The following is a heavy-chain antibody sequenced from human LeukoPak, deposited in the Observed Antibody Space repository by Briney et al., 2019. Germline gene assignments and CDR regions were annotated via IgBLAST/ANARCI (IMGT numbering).Heavy chain of an antibody. J-gene: IGHJ4*02. CDR3: ARDPDSSSWYRPLGFDY. V-gene: IGHV1-46*01. CDR1: GYTFTSYY. CDR2: INPSGGST. D-gene: IGHD6-13*01. Sequence: GASVKVSCKASGYTFTSYYMHWVRQAPGQGLEWMGIINPSGGSTSYAQKFQGRVTMTRDTSTSTVYMELSSLRSEDTAVYYCARDPDSSSWYRPLGFDYWGQGTLVTVSS.